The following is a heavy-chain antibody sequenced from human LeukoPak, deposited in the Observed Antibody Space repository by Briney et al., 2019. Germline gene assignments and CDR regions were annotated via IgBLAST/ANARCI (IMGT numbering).Heavy chain of an antibody. CDR1: GFPFRNYG. V-gene: IGHV3-33*01. J-gene: IGHJ4*02. D-gene: IGHD2-2*02. CDR3: ARAPYTTGRWFYFDS. CDR2: IWYDGSKN. Sequence: GRSVRLSCAASGFPFRNYGMHWVRQAPGKGLEWVANIWYDGSKNYYADSVKGRFTISRDNFNNTLYLQLNSLRAEDMGLYYCARAPYTTGRWFYFDSWGQGSPV.